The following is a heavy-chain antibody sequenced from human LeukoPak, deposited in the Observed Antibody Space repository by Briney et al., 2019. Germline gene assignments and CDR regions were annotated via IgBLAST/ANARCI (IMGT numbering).Heavy chain of an antibody. V-gene: IGHV3-48*03. CDR1: GFTFSSYE. CDR2: ISSSGSTI. CDR3: AKGPYGTIDY. J-gene: IGHJ4*02. D-gene: IGHD3-10*01. Sequence: PGGSLRLSCAASGFTFSSYEMNWVRQAPGKGLEWVSYISSSGSTIYYADSVKGRFTISRDNAKNSLYLQMNSLRAEGMAVYYCAKGPYGTIDYWGQGTLVTVSS.